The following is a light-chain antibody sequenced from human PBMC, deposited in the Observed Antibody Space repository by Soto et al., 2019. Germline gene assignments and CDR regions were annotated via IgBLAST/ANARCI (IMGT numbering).Light chain of an antibody. CDR1: QGISNF. V-gene: IGKV1-27*01. CDR3: QKYSSVTT. Sequence: DIQMTQSPSSLSASVGDRVTITCRASQGISNFLAWYQQKPGKVPKLLISAASTLQSGVPSRFSGSGSGTDFTLTITSLQPEDDATYYCQKYSSVTTFVQGTRLEIK. CDR2: AAS. J-gene: IGKJ5*01.